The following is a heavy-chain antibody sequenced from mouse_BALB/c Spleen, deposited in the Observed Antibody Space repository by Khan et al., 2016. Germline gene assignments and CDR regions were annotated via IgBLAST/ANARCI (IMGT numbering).Heavy chain of an antibody. CDR1: GFNIKDTY. D-gene: IGHD1-1*01. CDR3: ARGTVVATDWYFDG. Sequence: VQLQQPGAELVKPGASVKLSCTASGFNIKDTYMHWVKQRPEQGLEWIGRIDPANGNTKYDPKFQGKATITAATPSNTAYLQLSNQTSEDTAVYYCARGTVVATDWYFDGWGAGTAVTVSA. CDR2: IDPANGNT. V-gene: IGHV14-3*02. J-gene: IGHJ1*01.